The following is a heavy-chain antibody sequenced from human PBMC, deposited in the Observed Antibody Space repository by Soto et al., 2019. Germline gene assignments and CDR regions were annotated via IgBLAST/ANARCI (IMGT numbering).Heavy chain of an antibody. CDR1: GGSFSGYY. CDR2: INYSGST. CDR3: ARVYAAIGWFDP. J-gene: IGHJ5*02. D-gene: IGHD2-2*02. V-gene: IGHV4-34*01. Sequence: SETLSLTCAVYGGSFSGYYWSWIRQPPGKGLEWIGEINYSGSTYYNPSLKSRVTISVDTSKNQFSLKLSSVTAADTAVYYCARVYAAIGWFDPWGQGTLVTVSS.